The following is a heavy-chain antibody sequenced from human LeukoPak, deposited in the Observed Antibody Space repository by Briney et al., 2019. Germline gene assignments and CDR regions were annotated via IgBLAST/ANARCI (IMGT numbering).Heavy chain of an antibody. CDR2: IYYSGST. V-gene: IGHV4-39*01. Sequence: SETLSLTCTVSGGSISSSSYYWGWIRQPPGKGLEWIGSIYYSGSTYYNPSLKSRVTISVDTSKNQFSLNLSSVTAADTAVYYCASTNGGYVFDRIDYWGQGTLVTVSS. CDR1: GGSISSSSYY. J-gene: IGHJ4*02. D-gene: IGHD5-12*01. CDR3: ASTNGGYVFDRIDY.